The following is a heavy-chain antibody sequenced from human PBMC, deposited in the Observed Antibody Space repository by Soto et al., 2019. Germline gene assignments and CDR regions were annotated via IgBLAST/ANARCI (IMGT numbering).Heavy chain of an antibody. CDR1: GFTFSSYS. D-gene: IGHD3-22*01. V-gene: IGHV3-21*01. CDR2: ISSSSSYI. J-gene: IGHJ3*02. CDR3: ARETTAYYYDSSGYYGDAFDI. Sequence: GGSLRLSXAASGFTFSSYSMNWVRQAPGKGLEWVSSISSSSSYIYYADSVKGRFTISRDNAKNSLYLQMNSLRAEDTAVYYCARETTAYYYDSSGYYGDAFDIWGQGTMVTVSS.